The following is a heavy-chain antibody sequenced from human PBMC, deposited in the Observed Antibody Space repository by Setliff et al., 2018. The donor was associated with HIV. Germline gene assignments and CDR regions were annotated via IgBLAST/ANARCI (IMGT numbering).Heavy chain of an antibody. J-gene: IGHJ2*01. CDR1: GFTFSDYY. Sequence: EGSLRLSCAASGFTFSDYYMSWIRQAPGKGLEGVSYISSSGSTIYYADSVKGRFTISRDNAKNSLYLQMNSLRAEDTAVDHCATGANYYGSGCRYWYFDLWGRGTLVTVSS. D-gene: IGHD3-10*01. CDR3: ATGANYYGSGCRYWYFDL. CDR2: ISSSGSTI. V-gene: IGHV3-11*04.